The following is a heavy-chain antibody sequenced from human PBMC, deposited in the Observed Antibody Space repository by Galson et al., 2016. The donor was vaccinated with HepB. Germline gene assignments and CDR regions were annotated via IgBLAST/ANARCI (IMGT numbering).Heavy chain of an antibody. CDR2: IYYSGTT. CDR3: ARDVSYDFWSGYYSRFDT. J-gene: IGHJ5*02. V-gene: IGHV4-59*12. D-gene: IGHD3-3*01. Sequence: SETLSLTCTVSGGSISSYYWSWIRQPPGKGLEWIGYIYYSGTTHYNPSLKNRVSISVDTSKDQFSLKLRSVTAADTAVYYFARDVSYDFWSGYYSRFDTWGQGTLVTVSS. CDR1: GGSISSYY.